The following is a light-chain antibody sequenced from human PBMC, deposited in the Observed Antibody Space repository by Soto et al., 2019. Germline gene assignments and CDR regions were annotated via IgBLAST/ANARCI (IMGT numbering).Light chain of an antibody. CDR2: AAP. V-gene: IGKV1-9*01. CDR3: QQLFDSPIT. CDR1: QVISTS. Sequence: TPLTQYRSFLSTCLGKSVTIRCRASQVISTSLAWYQVKPGKAPKLLIYAAPTLESGVPSRFSATVSGTEFSLTITSLQPEDFATYYCQQLFDSPITFGQGTRLENK. J-gene: IGKJ5*01.